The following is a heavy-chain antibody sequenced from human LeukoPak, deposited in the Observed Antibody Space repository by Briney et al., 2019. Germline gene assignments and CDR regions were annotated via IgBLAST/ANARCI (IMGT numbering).Heavy chain of an antibody. J-gene: IGHJ4*02. Sequence: GSVKVSCKASGYTFTGYYMHWVRQAPGQGLEWMGWINPNSGGTNYAQKFQGRVTMTRDTSISIAYMELSSLRSDDTAVYYCARGQYDSSGYYFESTFTRWGQGTLVTVSS. V-gene: IGHV1-2*02. CDR3: ARGQYDSSGYYFESTFTR. CDR1: GYTFTGYY. D-gene: IGHD3-22*01. CDR2: INPNSGGT.